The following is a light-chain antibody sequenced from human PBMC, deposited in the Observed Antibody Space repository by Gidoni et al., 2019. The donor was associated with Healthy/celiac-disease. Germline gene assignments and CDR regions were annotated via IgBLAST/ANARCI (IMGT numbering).Light chain of an antibody. CDR1: QGISSY. CDR2: AAS. V-gene: IGKV1D-8*01. CDR3: QQYYSFPWT. Sequence: VIWMTKSPSLLSASTGDRVTISCLMSQGISSYLAWYQQKPGKAPELLIYAASTLQTGVPSSFSGSGSGTDFTLTISCLQSEDFATYYCQQYYSFPWTFGQGTKVEIK. J-gene: IGKJ1*01.